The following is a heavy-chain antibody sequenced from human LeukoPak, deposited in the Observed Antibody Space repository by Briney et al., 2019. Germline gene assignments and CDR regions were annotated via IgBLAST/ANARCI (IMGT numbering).Heavy chain of an antibody. Sequence: GGSLRLSCAVSRITFSGYTMHWVRQAPGKGREWVALISYDGKKTYSADSVKGRFTISRDNSKDTLYLQMNSLRAEDTAVYYCAKSRIIAARADAFDIWGQGTMVTVSS. V-gene: IGHV3-30-3*02. J-gene: IGHJ3*02. CDR2: ISYDGKKT. CDR1: RITFSGYT. CDR3: AKSRIIAARADAFDI. D-gene: IGHD6-6*01.